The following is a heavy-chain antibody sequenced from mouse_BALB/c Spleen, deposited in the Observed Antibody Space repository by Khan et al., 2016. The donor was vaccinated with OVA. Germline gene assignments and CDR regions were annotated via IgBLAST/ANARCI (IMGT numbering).Heavy chain of an antibody. CDR2: ISSAGDYT. J-gene: IGHJ3*01. CDR3: ASHLTGSFAY. Sequence: EVQLQESGGDLVRPGGSLKLSCSASGFTFSTYSMSWVRQTPDKRLEWVATISSAGDYTFFPDSVKGRFTFSRDNSRNTLYLQMSSLRSEDTAMYYCASHLTGSFAYWGQGTLVTVSA. D-gene: IGHD4-1*01. CDR1: GFTFSTYS. V-gene: IGHV5-6*01.